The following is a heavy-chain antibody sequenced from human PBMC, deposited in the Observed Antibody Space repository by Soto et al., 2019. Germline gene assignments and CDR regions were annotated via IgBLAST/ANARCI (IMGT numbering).Heavy chain of an antibody. Sequence: GGSLRLSCAVSGFTFSTYSMNWVRQAPGKGLEWVPSISSSSSYKYYADSVKGRFTISRDNAKNSLYLQMNSLRAEDTAVYYCARDEADTAMAPGYWGQGTLVTVSS. J-gene: IGHJ4*02. D-gene: IGHD5-18*01. CDR3: ARDEADTAMAPGY. CDR2: ISSSSSYK. V-gene: IGHV3-21*01. CDR1: GFTFSTYS.